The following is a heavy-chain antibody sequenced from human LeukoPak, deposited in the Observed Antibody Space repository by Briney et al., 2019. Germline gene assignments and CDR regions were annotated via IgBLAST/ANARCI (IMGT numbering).Heavy chain of an antibody. CDR1: GFTFSSYA. CDR3: AKGASFTEYYYDSSGYYDY. V-gene: IGHV3-23*01. CDR2: ISGSGGST. D-gene: IGHD3-22*01. Sequence: GGSLRLSCAASGFTFSSYAMSWVRQAPGKGLEWVSAISGSGGSTYYADSVKGRFTISRDNSKNTLYLQMNSLRAEDTAVYYCAKGASFTEYYYDSSGYYDYWGQGTLVTVSS. J-gene: IGHJ4*02.